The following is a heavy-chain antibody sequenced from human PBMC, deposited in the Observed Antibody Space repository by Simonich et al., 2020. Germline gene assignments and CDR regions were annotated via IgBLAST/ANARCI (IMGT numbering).Heavy chain of an antibody. CDR2: IKQDGSEN. Sequence: EVQLVDSVGGLVQPGGSLRLAFAASGFTLSSYWMRWVRQPPGKRLEWVANIKQDGSENYYVEVVKGRFTISRDNAKNSLYLQMNSLRAEATAVYYCAKRSGVSITGTFDYWGQGTLVTVSS. CDR3: AKRSGVSITGTFDY. CDR1: GFTLSSYW. D-gene: IGHD1-7*01. J-gene: IGHJ4*02. V-gene: IGHV3-7*03.